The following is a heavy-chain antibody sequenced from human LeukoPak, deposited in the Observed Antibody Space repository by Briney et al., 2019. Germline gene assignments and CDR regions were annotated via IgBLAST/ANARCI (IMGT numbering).Heavy chain of an antibody. D-gene: IGHD3-3*01. CDR1: GGSFSGYY. V-gene: IGHV4-34*01. CDR3: ARGRSYYDFWSGYSNWFDP. CDR2: INHSGST. Sequence: SETLSLTCAVYGGSFSGYYWSWIRQPPGKGLEWIGEINHSGSTKYNPSLKSRVTISVDTSKNQFSLKLSSVTASDTAVYYCARGRSYYDFWSGYSNWFDPWGQGTLVTVSS. J-gene: IGHJ5*02.